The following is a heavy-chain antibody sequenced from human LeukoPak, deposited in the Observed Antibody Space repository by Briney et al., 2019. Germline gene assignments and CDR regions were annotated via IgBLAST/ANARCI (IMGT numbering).Heavy chain of an antibody. CDR1: GGSISSYY. D-gene: IGHD3-9*01. Sequence: KTSETLSLTCTVSGGSISSYYWSWIRQPPGKGLEWIGYIYYSRSNNYNPSLKSRVTISVDTSKNQFSLRLSSVTAADTAVYYCARVRYYDILTGYYGDGYFDYWGQGALVTVSP. CDR3: ARVRYYDILTGYYGDGYFDY. V-gene: IGHV4-59*01. CDR2: IYYSRSN. J-gene: IGHJ4*02.